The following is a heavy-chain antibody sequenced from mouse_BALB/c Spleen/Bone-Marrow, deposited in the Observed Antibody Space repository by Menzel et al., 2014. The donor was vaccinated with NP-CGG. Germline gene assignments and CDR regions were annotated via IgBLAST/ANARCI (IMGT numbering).Heavy chain of an antibody. Sequence: VQLQQSGAELVKPGASVKLSCKASGYTFTSYDINWVRQRPEQGLEWIGWIFPGDGSTKYNEKFKGKATLTTDKSSSTAYMQLSRLTSEYSAVYFCARRVYYDYDGGAWFAYWGQGTLVTVSA. J-gene: IGHJ3*01. CDR2: IFPGDGST. CDR1: GYTFTSYD. CDR3: ARRVYYDYDGGAWFAY. V-gene: IGHV1-85*01. D-gene: IGHD2-4*01.